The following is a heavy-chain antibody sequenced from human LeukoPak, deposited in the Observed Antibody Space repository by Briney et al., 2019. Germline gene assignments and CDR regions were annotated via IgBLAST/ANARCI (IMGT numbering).Heavy chain of an antibody. J-gene: IGHJ4*02. CDR3: ARRSGIAVAGAFDY. V-gene: IGHV3-23*01. CDR2: ISGSGGST. Sequence: PGGSLRLSCAASGFTFSSYGMPWVRQAPGKGLEWVSAISGSGGSTYYADSVKGRFTISRDNSKNTLYLQMNSLRAEDTAVYYCARRSGIAVAGAFDYWGQGTLVTVSS. CDR1: GFTFSSYG. D-gene: IGHD6-19*01.